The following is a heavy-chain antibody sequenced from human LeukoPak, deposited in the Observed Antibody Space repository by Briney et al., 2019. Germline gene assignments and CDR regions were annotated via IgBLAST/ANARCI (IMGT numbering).Heavy chain of an antibody. CDR1: GFTFSAHW. J-gene: IGHJ5*02. CDR2: IYXXXXXX. D-gene: IGHD2-15*01. Sequence: GGSLRLSCAASGFTFSAHWMXWVRXAPGXGXXWISRIYXXXXXXTYADSVKGRFTISRDNAKNMLYLQMNSLRAEDTAVYYCTRAPINYCSGGSCYSGTNWFDPWGQGTLVTVSS. CDR3: TRAPINYCSGGSCYSGTNWFDP. V-gene: IGHV3-74*01.